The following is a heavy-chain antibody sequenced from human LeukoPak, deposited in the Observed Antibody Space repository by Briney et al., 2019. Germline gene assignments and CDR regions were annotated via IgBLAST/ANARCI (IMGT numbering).Heavy chain of an antibody. CDR2: IKQDGNVK. D-gene: IGHD2-21*02. V-gene: IGHV3-7*01. CDR1: GFTFSRYW. J-gene: IGHJ4*02. Sequence: GGSLRLSCAASGFTFSRYWMSWVRQAPGKGLEWVAIIKQDGNVKYYVDSVKGRFTISRDNAKNSLYLQMNSLRAEDTAVYYCARPAYCGGDCYFYFDYWGQGTLVTVSS. CDR3: ARPAYCGGDCYFYFDY.